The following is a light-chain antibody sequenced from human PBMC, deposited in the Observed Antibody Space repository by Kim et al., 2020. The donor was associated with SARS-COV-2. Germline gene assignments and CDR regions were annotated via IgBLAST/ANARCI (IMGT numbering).Light chain of an antibody. J-gene: IGKJ1*01. Sequence: DIPMTQSPSTLSGAVGDRVSITCRASETIVTWLAWYRQRPGKAPELLIYDAASLQSGVPSRFSGGGSGTEFTLTISSLQAEDSATYYCQEYKTASGTFGPGTKVDIK. CDR1: ETIVTW. CDR2: DAA. V-gene: IGKV1-5*01. CDR3: QEYKTASGT.